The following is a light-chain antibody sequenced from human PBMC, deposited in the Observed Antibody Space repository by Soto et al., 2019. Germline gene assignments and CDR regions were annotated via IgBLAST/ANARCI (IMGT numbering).Light chain of an antibody. CDR1: QSISAW. CDR2: KAS. Sequence: DIQMTQSPSTLSASVGDRVTITCRSSQSISAWLAWYQQKAGKAPNLLIYKASRLESGVPSRFSGSGSETEFTLTISGLQPGDSGTYYRQQYNSYSPTFGQGTKVDIK. V-gene: IGKV1-5*03. J-gene: IGKJ1*01. CDR3: QQYNSYSPT.